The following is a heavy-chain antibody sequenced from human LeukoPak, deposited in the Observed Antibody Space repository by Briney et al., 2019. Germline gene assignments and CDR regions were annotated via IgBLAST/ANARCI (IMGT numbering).Heavy chain of an antibody. D-gene: IGHD3-22*01. CDR1: GFIFTTYA. CDR3: ANWREGVVADFES. V-gene: IGHV3-23*01. Sequence: QAGGSLRLSCAASGFIFTTYAMSWVRQAPETGLEWVSAISASGHTTYYADSVKGRFTISRDNPKNTLYLQMNSLRAEDTAIYYCANWREGVVADFESWGQGSLVSVSS. J-gene: IGHJ4*02. CDR2: ISASGHTT.